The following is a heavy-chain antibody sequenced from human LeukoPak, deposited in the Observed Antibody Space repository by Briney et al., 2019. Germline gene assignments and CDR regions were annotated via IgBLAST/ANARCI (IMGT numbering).Heavy chain of an antibody. V-gene: IGHV4-30-4*01. J-gene: IGHJ4*02. CDR3: ARVVLRLGELSFDY. D-gene: IGHD3-16*02. CDR1: GGSLSSGDYY. CDR2: IYYSGSN. Sequence: SETLSLTFIVSGGSLSSGDYYWCWMRQPPGEGLEWIGYIYYSGSNYYNPSRKSRVTISVDTSKNQFSLKLSSVTAADTALYYCARVVLRLGELSFDYWGQGTLVTVSS.